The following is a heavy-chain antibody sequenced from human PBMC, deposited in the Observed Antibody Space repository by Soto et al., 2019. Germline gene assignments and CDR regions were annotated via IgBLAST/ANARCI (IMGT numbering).Heavy chain of an antibody. CDR2: INAGNGNT. J-gene: IGHJ4*02. CDR3: ARAGELLSFRELWQTPFDY. D-gene: IGHD3-10*01. CDR1: GYTFTSYA. V-gene: IGHV1-3*01. Sequence: ASVKVSCKASGYTFTSYAMHWVRQAPGQRLEWMGWINAGNGNTKYSQKFQGRVTITRDTSAGTAYMELSSLRSEDTAVYYCARAGELLSFRELWQTPFDYWGQGTLVTVSS.